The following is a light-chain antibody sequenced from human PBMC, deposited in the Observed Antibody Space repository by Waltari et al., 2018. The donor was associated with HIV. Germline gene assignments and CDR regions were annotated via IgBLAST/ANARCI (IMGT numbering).Light chain of an antibody. V-gene: IGKV3D-20*01. CDR1: QSVSSSF. CDR3: QQYGSSPRT. CDR2: DAS. J-gene: IGKJ2*01. Sequence: EIVLTQSPATLSLSPGERATLSCAARQSVSSSFLAWYQQKPGLAPRLLIYDASSRATGIPDRFSGSGSGTDFILTISRLEPEDFAVYYCQQYGSSPRTFGQGTKLEIK.